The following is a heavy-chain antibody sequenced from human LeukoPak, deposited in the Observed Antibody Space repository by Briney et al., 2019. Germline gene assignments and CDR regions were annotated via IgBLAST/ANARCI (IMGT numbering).Heavy chain of an antibody. CDR2: ISSRGTSI. D-gene: IGHD3-22*01. CDR3: ARDFYYYDSSGYYYERTFDY. J-gene: IGHJ4*02. Sequence: PGGSLRLSCVASGFTFNTFEMNWVRQAPGKGLEWISYISSRGTSIYYADSVKGRFSISRDNAKNSLYLQMNSLRAEDTAVYYCARDFYYYDSSGYYYERTFDYWGQGTLVTVSS. V-gene: IGHV3-48*03. CDR1: GFTFNTFE.